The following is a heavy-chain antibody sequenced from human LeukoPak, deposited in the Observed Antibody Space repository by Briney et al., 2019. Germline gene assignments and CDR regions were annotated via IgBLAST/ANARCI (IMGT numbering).Heavy chain of an antibody. CDR2: ILPIFGTA. J-gene: IGHJ4*02. Sequence: GASVKVSCKASGGTFSSYAISWVRQAPGQGLEWMGRILPIFGTANYAQKLQGRVTITTDESTSTAYMELSSLRSEDTAFYYGARASDCSGGSCPISYWGQGTLVTVSS. CDR3: ARASDCSGGSCPISY. CDR1: GGTFSSYA. V-gene: IGHV1-69*05. D-gene: IGHD2-15*01.